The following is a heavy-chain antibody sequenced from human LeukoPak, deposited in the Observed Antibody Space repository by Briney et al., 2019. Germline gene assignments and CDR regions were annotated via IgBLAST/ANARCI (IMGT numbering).Heavy chain of an antibody. CDR1: AGTISSYY. D-gene: IGHD4-17*01. CDR2: IYYTGST. V-gene: IGHV4-59*01. Sequence: SETLSLTCTVSAGTISSYYWYWIRQPPGKGLEWIGYIYYTGSTNYNPSLKSRVTISVDTSKNQFSLKLSSVTAADTAVYYCARDDYGDNWYSYLWGRGALVTVSS. CDR3: ARDDYGDNWYSYL. J-gene: IGHJ2*01.